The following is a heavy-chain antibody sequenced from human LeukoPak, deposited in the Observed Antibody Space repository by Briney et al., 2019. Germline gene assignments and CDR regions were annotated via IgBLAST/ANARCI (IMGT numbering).Heavy chain of an antibody. Sequence: KPSETLSLTCTVSGGSISSYYWSWIRQPPGKGLEWIGYIYYSGGTNYNPSLKSRVTISVDTSKNQFSLKLSSVTAADTAVYYCARYEDSSGYYAFDYWGQGILVTVSS. CDR2: IYYSGGT. V-gene: IGHV4-59*01. D-gene: IGHD3-22*01. J-gene: IGHJ4*02. CDR1: GGSISSYY. CDR3: ARYEDSSGYYAFDY.